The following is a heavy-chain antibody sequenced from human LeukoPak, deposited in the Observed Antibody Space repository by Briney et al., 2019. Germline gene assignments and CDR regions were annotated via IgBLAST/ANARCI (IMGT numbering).Heavy chain of an antibody. CDR3: ARALHDSSGYYFDY. Sequence: GGSLRLSCAASGLTFRTYAMSWVRQAPGKGLEWVSSISNSSPNIYYADSVKGRFTISRDSAKDSLFLQMNSLRAEDTAVYYCARALHDSSGYYFDYWGQGTLVTVSS. J-gene: IGHJ4*02. D-gene: IGHD3-22*01. CDR2: ISNSSPNI. CDR1: GLTFRTYA. V-gene: IGHV3-21*01.